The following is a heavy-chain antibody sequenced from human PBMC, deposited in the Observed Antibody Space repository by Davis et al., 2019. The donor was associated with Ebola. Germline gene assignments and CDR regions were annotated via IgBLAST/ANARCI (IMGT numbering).Heavy chain of an antibody. V-gene: IGHV3-33*01. CDR2: IWYDGSNK. J-gene: IGHJ6*02. Sequence: GESLKISCAASGFTFSSYGMHWVRQAPGKGLEWVAVIWYDGSNKYYADSVKGRFTISRDNSKNTLYLQMNSLRAEDTAVYYCARTSERYSYGPYYYYGMDVWGQGTTVTVSS. CDR3: ARTSERYSYGPYYYYGMDV. CDR1: GFTFSSYG. D-gene: IGHD5-18*01.